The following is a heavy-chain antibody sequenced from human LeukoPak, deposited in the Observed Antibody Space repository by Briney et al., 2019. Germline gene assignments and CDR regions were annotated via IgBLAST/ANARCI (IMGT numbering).Heavy chain of an antibody. J-gene: IGHJ4*02. CDR1: GFTVSSNY. CDR2: IYSGGST. V-gene: IGHV3-53*01. D-gene: IGHD4-17*01. Sequence: GGSLRLSCAASGFTVSSNYMSWVRQAPGKGLEWVSVIYSGGSTYYADSVKGRFTISRDNSKNTLYLQMNSLRAKDTAVYYCASQTTVKYYFDYWGQGTLVTVSS. CDR3: ASQTTVKYYFDY.